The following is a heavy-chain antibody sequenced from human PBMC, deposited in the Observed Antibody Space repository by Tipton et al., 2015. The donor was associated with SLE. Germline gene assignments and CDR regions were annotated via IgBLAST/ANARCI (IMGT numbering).Heavy chain of an antibody. CDR3: ARGGPSVLIRNSYFDY. V-gene: IGHV4-59*12. CDR2: VYDSGTT. D-gene: IGHD2-8*01. Sequence: GLVKPSETLSLTCTVSGGSIRNYFWHWIRQSPGKGLEWIGYVYDSGTTKYNPSLKSRLTISVDTSKNQFSLKVRALTAADTAVYYCARGGPSVLIRNSYFDYWGQGTLVTVSS. CDR1: GGSIRNYF. J-gene: IGHJ4*02.